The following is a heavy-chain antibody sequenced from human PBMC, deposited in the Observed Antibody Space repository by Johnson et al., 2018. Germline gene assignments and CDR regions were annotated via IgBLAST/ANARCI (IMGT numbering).Heavy chain of an antibody. V-gene: IGHV3-13*01. D-gene: IGHD1-26*01. CDR2: IGSVGEK. CDR1: GFTFSSHD. CDR3: ARKKLGATAGFDV. J-gene: IGHJ3*01. Sequence: VQLVQSGGGLVQPGKSLRLSCAASGFTFSSHDLHWVRQATGKGLEWVSRIGSVGEKSFSASVKGRFFISRENAENSLYLQMNCLRAGDTAVYYCARKKLGATAGFDVWGQGTMVTVAS.